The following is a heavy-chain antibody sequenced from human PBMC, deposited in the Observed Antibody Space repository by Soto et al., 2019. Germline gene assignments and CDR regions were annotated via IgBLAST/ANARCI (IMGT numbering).Heavy chain of an antibody. CDR2: MNPNSGNT. D-gene: IGHD3-16*01. CDR3: ARDLMGVGMDV. CDR1: GYTFTSYD. Sequence: QVQLVQSGAEVKKPGASVKVSCKASGYTFTSYDINWVRQATGQGLEWMGWMNPNSGNTGYAQKFQGRVTITADEATSTAYMERSSLRSEDTAVYYCARDLMGVGMDVWGQGTTVTVSS. V-gene: IGHV1-8*01. J-gene: IGHJ6*02.